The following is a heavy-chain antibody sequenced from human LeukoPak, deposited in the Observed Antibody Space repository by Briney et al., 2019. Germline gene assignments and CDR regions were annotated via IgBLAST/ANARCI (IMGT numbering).Heavy chain of an antibody. J-gene: IGHJ4*02. D-gene: IGHD2-2*01. V-gene: IGHV3-15*01. CDR2: ITDGGTT. Sequence: GGSLRLSCAASGFTFSNAWMSWVRQAPGKGLEWLGRITDGGTTDLAAPVKGRFTISRDDSKNALYLQMISLKTEDTAVYYCTTSPLGYCTSNSCYAYFDSWGQGTLVTVSS. CDR1: GFTFSNAW. CDR3: TTSPLGYCTSNSCYAYFDS.